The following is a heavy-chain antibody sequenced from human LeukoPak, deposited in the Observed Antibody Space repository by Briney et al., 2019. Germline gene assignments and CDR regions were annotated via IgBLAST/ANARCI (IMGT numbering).Heavy chain of an antibody. CDR3: ASTSNYAFNI. CDR1: GGSISSYY. J-gene: IGHJ3*02. Sequence: SETLSLTCTVSGGSISSYYWSWIRQPPGKGLEWIGYIYYSGSTNSNPSLKSRATISVDTSKNQFSLKVRSVTAADTAVYYCASTSNYAFNIWGQGTMVTVSS. V-gene: IGHV4-59*08. CDR2: IYYSGST. D-gene: IGHD5-24*01.